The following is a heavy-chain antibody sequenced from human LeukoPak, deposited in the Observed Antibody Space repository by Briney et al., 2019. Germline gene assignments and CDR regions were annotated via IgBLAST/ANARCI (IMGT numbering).Heavy chain of an antibody. Sequence: SETLSLTCTVSGASITSSTYFWGWIRQPAGKGLEWIGQIYPSGSTNYNPSLKSRVTISVDTSKKQVSLKLSSVTAADTAVYYCARDSGSSEYYFDYWGQGTLVTVSS. J-gene: IGHJ4*02. D-gene: IGHD1-26*01. V-gene: IGHV4-61*09. CDR3: ARDSGSSEYYFDY. CDR1: GASITSSTYF. CDR2: IYPSGST.